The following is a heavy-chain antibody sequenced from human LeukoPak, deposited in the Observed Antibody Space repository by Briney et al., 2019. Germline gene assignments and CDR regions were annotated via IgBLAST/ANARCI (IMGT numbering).Heavy chain of an antibody. CDR3: AKDLSSSPEFYFDY. CDR1: GFTVSSNY. D-gene: IGHD6-19*01. V-gene: IGHV3-23*01. CDR2: ISGSGGST. J-gene: IGHJ4*02. Sequence: GGSLRLSCAASGFTVSSNYMSWVRQAPGKGLEWVSTISGSGGSTYYADSVKGRFTVSRDNSKNTLYLQMNSLRAEDTAVYYCAKDLSSSPEFYFDYWGQGTLVTVSS.